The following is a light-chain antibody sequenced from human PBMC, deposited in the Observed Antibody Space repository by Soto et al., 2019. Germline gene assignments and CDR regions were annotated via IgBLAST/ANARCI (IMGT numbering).Light chain of an antibody. Sequence: QSVLTQPPSPSGTPGPRVSISCSGSSSNIGSNTVNWYQQLPGTAPKLLIYNNNQRPSGVPDRFSGSKSGTSASLAISGLQSEDEADYYCATWDDSLNGVVFGGGTKVTVL. V-gene: IGLV1-44*01. CDR1: SSNIGSNT. CDR3: ATWDDSLNGVV. CDR2: NNN. J-gene: IGLJ2*01.